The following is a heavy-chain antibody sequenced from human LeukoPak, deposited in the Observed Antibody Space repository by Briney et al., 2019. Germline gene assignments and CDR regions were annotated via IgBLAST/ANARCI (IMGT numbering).Heavy chain of an antibody. CDR1: GGTFSSYA. Sequence: GASVKVSCKASGGTFSSYAISWVRQAPGQGLEWMGGIIPIFGTANYAQKFQGRVTITADESTSTAYMELSSPRSEDTAVYYCAREGPDYGDPPLSGYWGQGTLVTVSS. J-gene: IGHJ4*02. CDR3: AREGPDYGDPPLSGY. CDR2: IIPIFGTA. D-gene: IGHD4-17*01. V-gene: IGHV1-69*13.